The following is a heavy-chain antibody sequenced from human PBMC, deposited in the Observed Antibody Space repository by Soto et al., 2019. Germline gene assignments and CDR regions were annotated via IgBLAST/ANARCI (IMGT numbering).Heavy chain of an antibody. Sequence: SVKVSCKASGGTFSSYAISWVRQAPGQGLEWMGGIIPIFGTANYAQKFQGRVTITADESTSTAYMELSSLRPDDTALYYCAKDRLTIFGVVHELYAMDVWGQGTTVTVSS. V-gene: IGHV1-69*13. CDR1: GGTFSSYA. D-gene: IGHD3-3*01. CDR2: IIPIFGTA. CDR3: AKDRLTIFGVVHELYAMDV. J-gene: IGHJ6*02.